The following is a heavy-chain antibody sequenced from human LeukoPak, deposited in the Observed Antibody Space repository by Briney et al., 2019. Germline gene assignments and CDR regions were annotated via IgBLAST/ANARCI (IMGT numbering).Heavy chain of an antibody. CDR1: GYTFTGYY. CDR2: INPNSGGT. CDR3: ALVVPAAIYMDV. D-gene: IGHD2-2*02. J-gene: IGHJ6*03. V-gene: IGHV1-2*02. Sequence: ASVKVSCKASGYTFTGYYMHWVRQAPGQGLEWMGWINPNSGGTNYAQKFRGRVTMTRDTSISTAYMELSRLRSDDTAVYYCALVVPAAIYMDVWGKGTTVTVSS.